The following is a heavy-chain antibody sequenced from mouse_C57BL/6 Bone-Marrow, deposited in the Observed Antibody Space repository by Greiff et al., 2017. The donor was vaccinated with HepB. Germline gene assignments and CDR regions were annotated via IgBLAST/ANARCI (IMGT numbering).Heavy chain of an antibody. D-gene: IGHD2-4*01. CDR3: AREYYEGYFDV. V-gene: IGHV1-76*01. CDR1: GYTFTDYY. Sequence: QVHVKQSGAELVRPGASVKLSCKASGYTFTDYYINWVKQRPGQGLEWIARIYPGSGNTYYNEKFKGKATLTAEKSSSTAYMQLSSLTSEDSAVYFCAREYYEGYFDVWGTGTTVTVSS. J-gene: IGHJ1*03. CDR2: IYPGSGNT.